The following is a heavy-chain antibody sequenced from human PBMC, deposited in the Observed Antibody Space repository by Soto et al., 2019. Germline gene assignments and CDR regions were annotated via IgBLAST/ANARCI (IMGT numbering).Heavy chain of an antibody. J-gene: IGHJ4*02. CDR3: AKEFRHDNWFFEH. D-gene: IGHD3-22*01. V-gene: IGHV3-23*01. Sequence: PGGFLRLSCAASGFTFSNSAMRWVRQAPGKGLEWVSAISGPGGTTYYADSVKGRFTISRDNSKNTLYLQMNSLRDEDTAVYYCAKEFRHDNWFFEHWGQGTQVTVSS. CDR2: ISGPGGTT. CDR1: GFTFSNSA.